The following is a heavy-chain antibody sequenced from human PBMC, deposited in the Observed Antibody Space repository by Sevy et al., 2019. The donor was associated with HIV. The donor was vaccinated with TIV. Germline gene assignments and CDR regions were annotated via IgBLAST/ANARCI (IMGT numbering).Heavy chain of an antibody. D-gene: IGHD2-2*01. J-gene: IGHJ5*02. CDR1: GYTFTGYA. CDR3: ARDAVPAAGWFDP. CDR2: INPGNGDT. Sequence: ASVKVSCKASGYTFTGYAMHWVRQAPGHSLEWMGWINPGNGDTQYSEKFQDRLRIMRDTSATTVYLEMSGLRLEDTAVYYCARDAVPAAGWFDPWGQGTLVTVSS. V-gene: IGHV1-3*01.